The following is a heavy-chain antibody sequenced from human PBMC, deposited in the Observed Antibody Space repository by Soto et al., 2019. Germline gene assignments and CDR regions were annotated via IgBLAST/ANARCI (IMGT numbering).Heavy chain of an antibody. CDR2: INSDGSST. Sequence: EVQLVESGGGLVQPGGSLRLSCAASGFTFSSYWMHWVRQAPGKGLVWVSRINSDGSSTTYADSVKGRFTISRDNAKNTLYPQMNSMRAEATAVYYCASVATCSSTSCYSVFDYWGQGTLVTVSS. CDR3: ASVATCSSTSCYSVFDY. J-gene: IGHJ4*02. CDR1: GFTFSSYW. D-gene: IGHD2-2*01. V-gene: IGHV3-74*03.